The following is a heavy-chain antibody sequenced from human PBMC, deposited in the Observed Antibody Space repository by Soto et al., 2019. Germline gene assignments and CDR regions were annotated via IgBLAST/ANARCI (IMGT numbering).Heavy chain of an antibody. CDR2: IWNDGSNK. CDR1: GFTFSNYG. CDR3: AREIERLLGF. J-gene: IGHJ4*02. V-gene: IGHV3-30*02. D-gene: IGHD3-3*01. Sequence: GGSLRLSCAASGFTFSNYGMHWVRQAPGKGLEWVALIWNDGSNKNYADSVKGRFTISRDNSKNTLYLEMNSLRAEDTAVYYCAREIERLLGFWGQGTLVTVSS.